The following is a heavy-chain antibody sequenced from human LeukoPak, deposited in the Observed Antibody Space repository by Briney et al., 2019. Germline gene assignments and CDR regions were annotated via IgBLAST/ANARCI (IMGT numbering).Heavy chain of an antibody. CDR3: ARGYMARYFDWFPFGDNWFDP. CDR2: IYYSGST. D-gene: IGHD3-9*01. Sequence: SETLSLTCTVSGGSISSYYWSWIRQPPGKGLEWIGYIYYSGSTNYNPSLKSRVTISVDTSKNQFSLKLSSVTAADTAVYYCARGYMARYFDWFPFGDNWFDPWGQGTLVTASS. CDR1: GGSISSYY. V-gene: IGHV4-59*08. J-gene: IGHJ5*02.